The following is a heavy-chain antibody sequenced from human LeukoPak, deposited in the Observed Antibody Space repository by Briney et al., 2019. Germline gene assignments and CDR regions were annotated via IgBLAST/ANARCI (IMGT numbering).Heavy chain of an antibody. CDR1: GFTFSRDG. CDR3: ARLSGSFLDY. D-gene: IGHD1-26*01. CDR2: IWYDGSRK. V-gene: IGHV3-33*01. Sequence: PGGSLRLSCATSGFTFSRDGMHWVRQAPGKGLEWVALIWYDGSRKYYADSVKGRFTISRDDSKNTLYLQVNSLRAEDTAVYYCARLSGSFLDYWGQGTLVTVSS. J-gene: IGHJ4*02.